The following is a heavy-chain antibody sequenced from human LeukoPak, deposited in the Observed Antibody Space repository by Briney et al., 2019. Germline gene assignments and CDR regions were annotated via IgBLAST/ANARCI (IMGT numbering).Heavy chain of an antibody. CDR1: GGSFSGYY. Sequence: SETLSLTCAVYGGSFSGYYWSWIRQPPGKGLEWIGEINHSGSTNYNPSLKSRVTISVDTSKNQFSLKLSSVTAADTAVYYSARSGDSSSSRRYYYYYYMDVWGKGTTVTVSS. CDR3: ARSGDSSSSRRYYYYYYMDV. V-gene: IGHV4-34*01. D-gene: IGHD6-6*01. J-gene: IGHJ6*03. CDR2: INHSGST.